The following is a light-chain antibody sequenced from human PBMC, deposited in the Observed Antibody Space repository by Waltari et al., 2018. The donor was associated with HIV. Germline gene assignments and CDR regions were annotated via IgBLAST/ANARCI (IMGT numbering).Light chain of an antibody. V-gene: IGKV3D-7*01. CDR2: GAS. Sequence: EIVMTQSPATLSLSPGERATLSCRASQGVNSSYLSWYQQKPGQAPGRLISGASTRATGIPARFSGSGSGTDFTLTISSLQPEDFAVYYCQQDYNLPWTFGQGTKVEIK. J-gene: IGKJ1*01. CDR3: QQDYNLPWT. CDR1: QGVNSSY.